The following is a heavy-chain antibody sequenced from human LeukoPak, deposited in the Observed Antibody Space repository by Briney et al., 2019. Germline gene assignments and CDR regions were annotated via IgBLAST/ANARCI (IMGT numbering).Heavy chain of an antibody. J-gene: IGHJ4*02. CDR3: ARGSVAGTRFDY. V-gene: IGHV3-66*01. Sequence: GGSLRLSCAASGFTVSSNYMSWVRQAPGKELEWVSVIYSGGSTYYADSVKGRFTISRDNSKNTLYLQMNSLRAEDTAVYYCARGSVAGTRFDYWGQGTLVTVSS. D-gene: IGHD6-19*01. CDR2: IYSGGST. CDR1: GFTVSSNY.